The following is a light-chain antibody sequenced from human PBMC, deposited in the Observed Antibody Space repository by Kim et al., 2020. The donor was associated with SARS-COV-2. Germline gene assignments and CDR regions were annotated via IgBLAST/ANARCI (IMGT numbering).Light chain of an antibody. J-gene: IGKJ1*01. V-gene: IGKV3-15*01. Sequence: LYVSPGERATLSCTASQSVSNNLAWYQQKPGQAPRLHIYGASTRATGVPARFSGSGFDTQFTLTISSLQSEDFALYYCQQYNNWWTFGQGTRWISN. CDR2: GAS. CDR3: QQYNNWWT. CDR1: QSVSNN.